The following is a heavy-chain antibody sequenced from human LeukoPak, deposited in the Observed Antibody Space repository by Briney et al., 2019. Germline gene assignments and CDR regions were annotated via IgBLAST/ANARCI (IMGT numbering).Heavy chain of an antibody. CDR2: IWYDGSNK. D-gene: IGHD6-13*01. Sequence: GGSLRLSCAASGFTFSSFAMHWVRQSPGKGLEWVAVIWYDGSNKLYADSVKGRFTISRGNSRNTLYPQMNSLSAEDTAVYYCARDRYSSMWSVFEYWGQGALVTVSS. V-gene: IGHV3-33*01. CDR1: GFTFSSFA. J-gene: IGHJ4*02. CDR3: ARDRYSSMWSVFEY.